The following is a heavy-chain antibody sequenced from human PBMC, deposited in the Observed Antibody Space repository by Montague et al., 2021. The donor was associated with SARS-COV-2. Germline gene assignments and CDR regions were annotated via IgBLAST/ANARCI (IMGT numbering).Heavy chain of an antibody. CDR3: ARAYCGGDCNYLYIWFDS. V-gene: IGHV4-59*08. Sequence: SETLSLTCTVSGDSISTYYWSWIRQPPGKGLEWIGYIYYNGYTNYNPSLKSRVTISVDTSKNQSSLRLSSVTAADTAIYYCARAYCGGDCNYLYIWFDSWGQGALVTVSS. CDR2: IYYNGYT. D-gene: IGHD2-21*01. CDR1: GDSISTYY. J-gene: IGHJ5*01.